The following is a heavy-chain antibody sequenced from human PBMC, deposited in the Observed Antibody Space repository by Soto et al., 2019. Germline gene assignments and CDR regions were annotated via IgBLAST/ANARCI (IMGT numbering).Heavy chain of an antibody. J-gene: IGHJ2*01. CDR3: TRDAPGIATAGLYWYFDL. V-gene: IGHV3-15*07. CDR2: IKSKTDGGTT. CDR1: GFSFSNAW. Sequence: EVQLVESGGGLVKPGGSLRLSCAASGFSFSNAWMNWVRQAPGKGLEWVGLIKSKTDGGTTDYATPLKGRFTISRDDSKNTLYLQMNSPETEDTAVYYCTRDAPGIATAGLYWYFDLWGRGTLVTVSS. D-gene: IGHD6-13*01.